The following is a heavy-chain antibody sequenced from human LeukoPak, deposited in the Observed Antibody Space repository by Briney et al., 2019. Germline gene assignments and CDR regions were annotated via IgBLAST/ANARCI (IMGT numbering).Heavy chain of an antibody. V-gene: IGHV3-23*01. CDR3: AKDRAVYYYDSSGPYYFDY. J-gene: IGHJ4*02. D-gene: IGHD3-22*01. Sequence: GGPLRLSCAVSGFTFSSYAMSWVRQAPGRGLEWVSAISGSGGSTYYADSVKGRFTISRDNSKNTLYLQMNSLRAEDTAVYYCAKDRAVYYYDSSGPYYFDYWGQGTLVTVSS. CDR2: ISGSGGST. CDR1: GFTFSSYA.